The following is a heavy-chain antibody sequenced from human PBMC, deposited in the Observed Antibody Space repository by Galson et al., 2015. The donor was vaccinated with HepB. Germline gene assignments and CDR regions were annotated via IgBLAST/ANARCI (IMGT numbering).Heavy chain of an antibody. D-gene: IGHD2-15*01. Sequence: SLRLSCAASGFTFSDSSIHWVRQASGKGLEWVGLIGSKAKKYATAYAASVKGRFTISRDDSKNTAYLQMNSLETEDTALYYCSRHEDVIDYWGRGTRVTVSS. CDR1: GFTFSDSS. CDR3: SRHEDVIDY. V-gene: IGHV3-73*01. CDR2: IGSKAKKYAT. J-gene: IGHJ4*02.